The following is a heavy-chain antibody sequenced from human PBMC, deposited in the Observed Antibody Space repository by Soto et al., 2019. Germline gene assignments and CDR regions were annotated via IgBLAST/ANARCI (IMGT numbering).Heavy chain of an antibody. D-gene: IGHD3-16*02. Sequence: PGGSLRLSCAASGFTFSSYWMSWVRQAPGKGLEWVANIKQDGSEKYYVDSVKGRFTISRDNAKNSLYLQMNSLRAEDTAVYYCARGHPPPGQYYDYIWGSYRYAYYYYMDVWGKGTTVTVSS. V-gene: IGHV3-7*04. J-gene: IGHJ6*03. CDR1: GFTFSSYW. CDR3: ARGHPPPGQYYDYIWGSYRYAYYYYMDV. CDR2: IKQDGSEK.